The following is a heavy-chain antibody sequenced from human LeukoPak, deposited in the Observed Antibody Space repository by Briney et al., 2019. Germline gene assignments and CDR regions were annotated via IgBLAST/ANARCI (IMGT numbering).Heavy chain of an antibody. J-gene: IGHJ4*02. CDR3: ARIHGSGSPWYPIDY. CDR1: GGSISSYY. V-gene: IGHV4-59*01. D-gene: IGHD3-10*01. Sequence: SETLSLTCTVSGGSISSYYWSWIRQPPGKGLEWIGYIYYSGSTNYNPSLKSRFTISVGTSKNQFSLKLSSVTAADTAVYYCARIHGSGSPWYPIDYWGQGTLVTVSS. CDR2: IYYSGST.